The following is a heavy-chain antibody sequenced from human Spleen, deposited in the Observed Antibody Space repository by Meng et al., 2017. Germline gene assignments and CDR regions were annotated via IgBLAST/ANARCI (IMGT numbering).Heavy chain of an antibody. V-gene: IGHV5-51*01. D-gene: IGHD1-26*01. Sequence: KVSCKGSGYSFPSCWIGWVRQMPGRGLEWMGIIYPGDSDTRYSPSFQGQVTISADKSISTAYLQWSSLKASDSAMYYCARAPSGVSDPYHFDYWGQGTLVTGAS. CDR2: IYPGDSDT. J-gene: IGHJ4*02. CDR3: ARAPSGVSDPYHFDY. CDR1: GYSFPSCW.